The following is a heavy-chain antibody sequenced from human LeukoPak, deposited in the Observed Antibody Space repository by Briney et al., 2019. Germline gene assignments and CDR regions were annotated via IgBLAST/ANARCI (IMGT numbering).Heavy chain of an antibody. CDR2: ISSTSSYI. D-gene: IGHD3-22*01. V-gene: IGHV3-21*01. CDR1: GFTFSSYS. CDR3: ARDETSSGDYSPFDAFDI. J-gene: IGHJ3*02. Sequence: PGGSLRLSCAASGFTFSSYSMNWVRQAPGKGLEWVSSISSTSSYIYYADSVKGPFTISRDNAKNSLYLQMNSLRAEDTAVYYCARDETSSGDYSPFDAFDIWGQGTMVTVSS.